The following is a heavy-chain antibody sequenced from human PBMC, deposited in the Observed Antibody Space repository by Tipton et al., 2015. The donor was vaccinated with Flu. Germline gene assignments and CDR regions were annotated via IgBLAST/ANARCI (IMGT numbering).Heavy chain of an antibody. V-gene: IGHV4-61*01. CDR1: GGSVSSGSYY. Sequence: TLSLTCTVSGGSVSSGSYYWSWIRQPPGKGLEWIGNIYYSGSTNYNPSLKSRVTISVDTSKNQFSLKLSSVTAADTAVYYCARVFPYGGELDYWGQGTLVTVSS. J-gene: IGHJ4*02. CDR3: ARVFPYGGELDY. CDR2: IYYSGST. D-gene: IGHD4-23*01.